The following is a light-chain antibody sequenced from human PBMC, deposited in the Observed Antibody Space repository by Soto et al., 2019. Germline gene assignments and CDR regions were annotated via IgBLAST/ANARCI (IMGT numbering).Light chain of an antibody. CDR2: GAS. V-gene: IGKV3-15*01. CDR1: QSVSSN. Sequence: EVVMTQSPATLSVSPGERATISCRASQSVSSNLAWYQQKPGQAPRLLIYGASTRATGIPARFSGSGSETEFTLTISSLQSEDFAVYYCQQSNNWPYTFGQGTKLEIK. J-gene: IGKJ2*01. CDR3: QQSNNWPYT.